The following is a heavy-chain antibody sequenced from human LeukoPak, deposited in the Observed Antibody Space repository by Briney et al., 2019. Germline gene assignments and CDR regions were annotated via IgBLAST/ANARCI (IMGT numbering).Heavy chain of an antibody. CDR1: GGSISSSSYY. CDR2: IYYSGST. D-gene: IGHD1-26*01. J-gene: IGHJ4*02. CDR3: ARGVNSGYFDY. V-gene: IGHV4-61*05. Sequence: PSETLSLTCTVSGGSISSSSYYWGWIRQPPGKGLEWIGYIYYSGSTNYSPSLTSRVTISLDTSKNQFSLKLSSVTAADTAVYYCARGVNSGYFDYCGQGTLVTVSS.